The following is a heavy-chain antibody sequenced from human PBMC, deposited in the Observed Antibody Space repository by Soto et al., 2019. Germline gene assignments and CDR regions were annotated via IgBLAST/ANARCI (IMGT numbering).Heavy chain of an antibody. CDR2: IKPDNGDT. CDR1: GYPFSKYG. V-gene: IGHV1-18*04. D-gene: IGHD5-12*01. CDR3: ATSYDSGFDP. Sequence: QLQLVQSGAEVERPGASVRVSCKAYGYPFSKYGISWIRQAPGQGLEWMGWIKPDNGDTNYAQKFQGRVTMTTDTSSNPAYMERRSLRSDDTAVYYCATSYDSGFDPWGQGTLVSVSS. J-gene: IGHJ5*02.